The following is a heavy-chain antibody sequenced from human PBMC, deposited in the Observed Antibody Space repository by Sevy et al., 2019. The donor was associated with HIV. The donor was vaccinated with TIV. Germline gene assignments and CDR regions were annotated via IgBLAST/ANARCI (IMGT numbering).Heavy chain of an antibody. CDR3: TEGVGASDFDY. D-gene: IGHD3-16*01. CDR2: IKSKTEAATR. J-gene: IGHJ4*02. Sequence: GGSLRLSCAASGFTFTNAWMSWVRQAPGKGLEWVGRIKSKTEAATRDFAAPVKGRFAISRDDSKSTLYLQMDSLKTEETGVYYCTEGVGASDFDYWGQGILVTVSS. CDR1: GFTFTNAW. V-gene: IGHV3-15*01.